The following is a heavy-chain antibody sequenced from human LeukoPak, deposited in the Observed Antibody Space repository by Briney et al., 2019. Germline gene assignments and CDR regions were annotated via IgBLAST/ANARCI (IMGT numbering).Heavy chain of an antibody. V-gene: IGHV1-69*06. D-gene: IGHD2-21*02. Sequence: SVKVSCKASGGTFSNYAINWVRQAPGQGLEWMGGIIPIFGTANYAQKFQGRVTITADKSTSTVYMELNSLKSEDTAVYYCARAGPYCGGDCYSAPYYYGMDVWGQGTTVTVSS. CDR2: IIPIFGTA. CDR3: ARAGPYCGGDCYSAPYYYGMDV. J-gene: IGHJ6*02. CDR1: GGTFSNYA.